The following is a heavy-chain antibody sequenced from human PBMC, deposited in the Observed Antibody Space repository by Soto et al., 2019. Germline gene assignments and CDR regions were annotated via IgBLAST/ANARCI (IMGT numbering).Heavy chain of an antibody. CDR2: MNPGSGDT. J-gene: IGHJ5*02. CDR1: GYSFTNND. V-gene: IGHV1-8*01. D-gene: IGHD6-19*01. CDR3: ARDRVGPYGSGWYKWFDP. Sequence: ASVKVSCKASGYSFTNNDVSWVRQATGQGLEWMGWMNPGSGDTGYAQKFQGRVTMTRDISIATAYMELSSLRSDDTAVYYCARDRVGPYGSGWYKWFDPWGQGTLVTVSS.